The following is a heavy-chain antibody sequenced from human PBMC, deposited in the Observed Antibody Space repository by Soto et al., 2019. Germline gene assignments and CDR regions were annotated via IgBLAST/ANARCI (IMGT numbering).Heavy chain of an antibody. V-gene: IGHV1-18*04. J-gene: IGHJ4*02. D-gene: IGHD6-19*01. CDR1: GYTFTSYG. Sequence: QVQLVQSGAEVKKPGASVKVSCKASGYTFTSYGISWVRQAPGQGREWMGWISAYNGNTNYAQKLQGRVTMTTDTSTSAAYLELRSLRSDDTAVYYCARGGRDPNSSGWFELNYWGQGTLVTVSS. CDR3: ARGGRDPNSSGWFELNY. CDR2: ISAYNGNT.